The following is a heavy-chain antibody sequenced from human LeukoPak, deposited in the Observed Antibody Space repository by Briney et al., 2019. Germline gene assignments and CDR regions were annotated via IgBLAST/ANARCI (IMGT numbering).Heavy chain of an antibody. CDR3: ARGRLNGLGY. CDR1: GGSVSSGSYY. V-gene: IGHV4-61*01. D-gene: IGHD3-16*01. J-gene: IGHJ4*02. CDR2: IYYSGST. Sequence: SETLSLTYTVSGGSVSSGSYYWSWIRQPPGKGLEWIGYIYYSGSTNYNPSLKSRVTISVDTSKNQFSLKLSSVTAADTAVYYCARGRLNGLGYWGQGTLVTVSS.